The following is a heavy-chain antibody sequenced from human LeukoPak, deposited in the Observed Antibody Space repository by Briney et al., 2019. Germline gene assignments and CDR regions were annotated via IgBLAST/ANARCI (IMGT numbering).Heavy chain of an antibody. D-gene: IGHD1-1*01. V-gene: IGHV4-39*01. J-gene: IGHJ4*02. CDR1: GGSISSSSYY. Sequence: PSETLSLTCTVSGGSISSSSYYWGWIRQPPGKGLEWIGSIYYSGSTYYNPSLKSRVTISVDTSKNQFSLKLSSVTAAGTAVYYCARQNWNDVHFDYWGQGTLVTVSS. CDR2: IYYSGST. CDR3: ARQNWNDVHFDY.